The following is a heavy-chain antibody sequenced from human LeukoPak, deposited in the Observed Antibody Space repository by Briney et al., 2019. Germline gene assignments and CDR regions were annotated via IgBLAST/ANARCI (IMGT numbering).Heavy chain of an antibody. V-gene: IGHV5-51*01. CDR2: IYPGDSDT. Sequence: GESLKISCKGSGYNFTSYWIGWVRQMPGKGLEWMGIIYPGDSDTRYSPSFQGQVTISADKSISTAYLQWSSLKASDTAMYYCARADCSGGSCPPSDYWGQGTLVTVSS. J-gene: IGHJ4*02. D-gene: IGHD2-15*01. CDR3: ARADCSGGSCPPSDY. CDR1: GYNFTSYW.